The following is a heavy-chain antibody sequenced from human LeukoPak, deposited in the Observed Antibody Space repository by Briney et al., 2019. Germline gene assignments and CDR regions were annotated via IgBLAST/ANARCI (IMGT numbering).Heavy chain of an antibody. CDR1: GGSISSGSYY. D-gene: IGHD3-3*01. Sequence: TLSLTCTVSGGSISSGSYYWSWIRQPAGKGLEWIGRIYTGRSTNYNPSLKSRVTISVDTSKNQFSLKLSSVTAADTAVYYCARYYYDLDYYYGMDVWGQGTTVTVSS. CDR3: ARYYYDLDYYYGMDV. J-gene: IGHJ6*02. V-gene: IGHV4-61*02. CDR2: IYTGRST.